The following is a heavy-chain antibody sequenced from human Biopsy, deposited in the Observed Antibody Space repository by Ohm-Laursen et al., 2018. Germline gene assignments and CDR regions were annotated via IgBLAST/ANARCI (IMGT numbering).Heavy chain of an antibody. V-gene: IGHV4-34*01. D-gene: IGHD3-22*01. CDR2: INHSGRT. CDR3: VRGVDYYDPYHYYALVV. CDR1: GESFNGYY. J-gene: IGHJ6*02. Sequence: SDTLSLTCAVYGESFNGYYWSWIRQTPGKGLEWIGEINHSGRTNYNPSLKSRVTISVDTSKNQFSLKVTSVTAADTAMYYCVRGVDYYDPYHYYALVVWGQGTTVTVSS.